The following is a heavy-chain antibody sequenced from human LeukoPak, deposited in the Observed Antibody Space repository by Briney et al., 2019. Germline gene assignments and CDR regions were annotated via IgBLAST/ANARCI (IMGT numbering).Heavy chain of an antibody. Sequence: ASVKVSCKASGYTFTGYYMHWVRQAPGQGLEWMGWINPNSGVTNYVQKFQDRVTMTRDTSISTAYMELSRLTSDDTAVYYCARESSYSSHRNFWGQGTLVTVSS. J-gene: IGHJ4*01. D-gene: IGHD6-13*01. CDR3: ARESSYSSHRNF. CDR1: GYTFTGYY. CDR2: INPNSGVT. V-gene: IGHV1-2*02.